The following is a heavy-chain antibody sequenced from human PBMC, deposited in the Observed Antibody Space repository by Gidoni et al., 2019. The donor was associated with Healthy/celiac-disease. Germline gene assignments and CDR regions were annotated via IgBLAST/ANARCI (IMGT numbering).Heavy chain of an antibody. D-gene: IGHD3-3*01. CDR2: ISYDGSNK. V-gene: IGHV3-30*04. CDR1: GFPFSRYA. J-gene: IGHJ6*02. Sequence: QVQLVESVGGVVQPGRSLRLSCAASGFPFSRYAIHWVRQAPGKGLEWVAVISYDGSNKYYADSVKGRFTISRDNSKNTLYLQMNSLRAEDTAVYYCARAPHKDYDFYRGDYYYYGMDVWGQGTTVTVSS. CDR3: ARAPHKDYDFYRGDYYYYGMDV.